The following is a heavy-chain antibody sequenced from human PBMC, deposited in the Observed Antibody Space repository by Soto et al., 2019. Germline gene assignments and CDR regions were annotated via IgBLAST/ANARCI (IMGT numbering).Heavy chain of an antibody. CDR1: GYTFTSYG. J-gene: IGHJ3*02. D-gene: IGHD3-10*01. Sequence: QVQLVQSGAEVKKPGASVKVSCKASGYTFTSYGISWVRQAPGQGLEWMGWINTYNGNTYYAQKLQGRVTMMTDTSTRTAYMELRSLRSDDTAVYYCARDYYASGNNSFDAFDIWGQGTMVTVSS. CDR2: INTYNGNT. V-gene: IGHV1-18*01. CDR3: ARDYYASGNNSFDAFDI.